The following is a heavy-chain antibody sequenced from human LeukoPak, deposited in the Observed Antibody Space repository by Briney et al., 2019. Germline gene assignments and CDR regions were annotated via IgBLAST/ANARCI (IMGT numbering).Heavy chain of an antibody. D-gene: IGHD3-22*01. V-gene: IGHV3-21*01. CDR1: GFTFSSSS. J-gene: IGHJ4*02. CDR3: ARDLPDYYDSSGYFGFDY. Sequence: GGSLRLSCAASGFTFSSSSMNWVCQAPGKGLEWVSSISSTSSYIYYADSVKGRFTISRDNAKNSLYLQMNSLRAEDTAVYYCARDLPDYYDSSGYFGFDYWGQGTLVTVSS. CDR2: ISSTSSYI.